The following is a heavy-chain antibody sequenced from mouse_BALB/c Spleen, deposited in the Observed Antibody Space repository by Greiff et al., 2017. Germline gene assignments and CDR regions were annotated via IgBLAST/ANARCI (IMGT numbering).Heavy chain of an antibody. V-gene: IGHV7-1*02. CDR1: GFTFSDFY. CDR3: ARDAHGNYFDY. D-gene: IGHD2-1*01. Sequence: EVNVVESGGGLVQPGGSLRLSCATSGFTFSDFYMEWVRQPPGKRLEWIAASRNKANDYTTEYSASVKGRFIVSRDTSQSILYLQMNALRAEDTAIYYCARDAHGNYFDYWGQGTTLTVSS. CDR2: SRNKANDYTT. J-gene: IGHJ2*01.